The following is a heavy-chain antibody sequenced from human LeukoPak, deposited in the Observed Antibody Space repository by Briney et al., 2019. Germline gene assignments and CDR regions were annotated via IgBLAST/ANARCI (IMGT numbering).Heavy chain of an antibody. J-gene: IGHJ5*02. CDR3: ARGASYDRGTDWFDP. CDR2: ISAYNGNT. CDR1: GYTFTSYG. V-gene: IGHV1-18*01. D-gene: IGHD3-22*01. Sequence: SVKVSCKASGYTFTSYGISWVRQAPGQVREWMGWISAYNGNTNYAQKLQGRVTMTTDTSTSTAYMELRSLRSDDTAVYYCARGASYDRGTDWFDPWGQGTLVTVSS.